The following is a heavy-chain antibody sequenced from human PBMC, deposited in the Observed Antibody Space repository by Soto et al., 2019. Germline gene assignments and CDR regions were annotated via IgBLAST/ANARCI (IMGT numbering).Heavy chain of an antibody. CDR3: AKLWGYYFES. D-gene: IGHD2-21*01. J-gene: IGHJ4*02. Sequence: PSGSLRMSGAASGCGDINDYITWVRQAPGRRPEWVAVIYTRGTTHYADFATGRFTFSRDNSKNTLYLQMDSLRPEDTAVYYCAKLWGYYFESWGPGTLVTVSS. CDR2: IYTRGTT. V-gene: IGHV3-53*01. CDR1: GCGDINDY.